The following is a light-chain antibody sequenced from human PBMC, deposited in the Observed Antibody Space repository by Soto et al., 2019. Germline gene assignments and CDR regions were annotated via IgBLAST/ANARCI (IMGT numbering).Light chain of an antibody. CDR3: TSYTPIVTLGSV. Sequence: QSVLTQPASVSGSPGQSITLSCTGTSSDIGGYNSVSWYQQHPGRAPRLIIYEVTNRPSGVSNRFSASKSGNTASLTISGLQAEDEADYYCTSYTPIVTLGSVFGTGTKVTVL. CDR2: EVT. CDR1: SSDIGGYNS. V-gene: IGLV2-14*01. J-gene: IGLJ1*01.